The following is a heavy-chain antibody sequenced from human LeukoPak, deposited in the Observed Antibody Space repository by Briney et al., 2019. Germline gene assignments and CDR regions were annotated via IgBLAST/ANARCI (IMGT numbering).Heavy chain of an antibody. J-gene: IGHJ4*02. CDR2: ISHSGNP. Sequence: SETLSLTCAVSGGPISGGKWWSWVRQPPGKGLEWIGEISHSGNPNYNPSLKSRLTISVDKAKNQFSLNLNSVTAADTAVYYCARDAAAGYSLAYWGQGTLVTVSS. V-gene: IGHV4-4*02. CDR3: ARDAAAGYSLAY. D-gene: IGHD6-13*01. CDR1: GGPISGGKW.